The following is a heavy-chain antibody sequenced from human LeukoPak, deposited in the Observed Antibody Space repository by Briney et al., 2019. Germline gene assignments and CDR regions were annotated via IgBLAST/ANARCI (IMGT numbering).Heavy chain of an antibody. CDR3: ARGGGLYYYYYYMDV. CDR2: INSDGSNT. V-gene: IGHV3-74*01. CDR1: GFTFNTYS. J-gene: IGHJ6*03. D-gene: IGHD3/OR15-3a*01. Sequence: PGGSLRLSCEASGFTFNTYSMNWARQAPGKGLVWVSRINSDGSNTSYADSVKGRFTISRDNAKNTLYLQMNSLRAEDTAVYYCARGGGLYYYYYYMDVWGKGTTVTVSS.